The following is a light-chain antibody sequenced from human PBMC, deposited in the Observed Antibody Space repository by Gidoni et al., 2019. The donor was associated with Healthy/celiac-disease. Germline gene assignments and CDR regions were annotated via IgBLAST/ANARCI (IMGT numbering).Light chain of an antibody. CDR2: AAS. CDR3: QQSYRTPAT. V-gene: IGKV1-39*01. J-gene: IGKJ2*01. Sequence: IQMTPSPSSLSASVADRVTITCRASQSISSYLNWYQQKPGKAPKLLIYAASSVQSGVASRGSGSGCGTDFTLIISSLQREDVATYYCQQSYRTPATFGQGTKLEIK. CDR1: QSISSY.